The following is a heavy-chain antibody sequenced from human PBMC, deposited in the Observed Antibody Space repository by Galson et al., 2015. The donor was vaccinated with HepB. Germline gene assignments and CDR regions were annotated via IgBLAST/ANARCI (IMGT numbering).Heavy chain of an antibody. CDR1: GGTFSSYD. Sequence: SVKVSCKASGGTFSSYDISWVRQAPGQGLEWMAGIIPILGIANYAQKFQGRVTITADNSNSIAYMEMSSLTSEDTAVYYGARGNIVVVDDYMDVWGKGTTVTVSS. D-gene: IGHD2-2*01. CDR3: ARGNIVVVDDYMDV. V-gene: IGHV1-69*10. CDR2: IIPILGIA. J-gene: IGHJ6*03.